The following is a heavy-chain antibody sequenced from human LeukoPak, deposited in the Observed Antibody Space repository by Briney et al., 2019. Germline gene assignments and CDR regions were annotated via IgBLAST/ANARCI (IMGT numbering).Heavy chain of an antibody. D-gene: IGHD6-13*01. Sequence: ASVKVSCKASGYIFFNYGINWVRQAPGQSLEWMGWISPDNGNTDFAQNFQDRVTMTTDASTSTVYMELRSLRSDDTAMYYCARGLPIPSRSWYPFDPWGQGTLVTVSS. V-gene: IGHV1-18*01. J-gene: IGHJ5*02. CDR3: ARGLPIPSRSWYPFDP. CDR1: GYIFFNYG. CDR2: ISPDNGNT.